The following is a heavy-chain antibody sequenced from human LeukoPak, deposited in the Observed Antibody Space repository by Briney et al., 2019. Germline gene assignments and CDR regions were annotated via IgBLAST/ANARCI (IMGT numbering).Heavy chain of an antibody. Sequence: SETLPLTCTVSGGSISSYYWSWIRQPPGKGLEWIGYIYYSGSTNYNPSLKSRVTISVDTSKNQFSLKLSSVTAADTAVYYCARAAGYYDSSGYLKGFDYWGQGTLVTVSS. V-gene: IGHV4-59*12. CDR2: IYYSGST. J-gene: IGHJ4*02. D-gene: IGHD3-22*01. CDR1: GGSISSYY. CDR3: ARAAGYYDSSGYLKGFDY.